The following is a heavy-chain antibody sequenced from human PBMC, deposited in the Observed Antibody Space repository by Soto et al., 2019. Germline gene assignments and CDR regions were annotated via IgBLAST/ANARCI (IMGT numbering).Heavy chain of an antibody. CDR2: IDPSDSYT. D-gene: IGHD2-2*02. J-gene: IGHJ6*02. CDR3: ARVVVVPAAIVGYYYGMDV. V-gene: IGHV5-10-1*01. CDR1: GYSFTSYW. Sequence: GESLKISCKGSGYSFTSYWISWVRQMPGKGLEWMGRIDPSDSYTNYSPSFQGHVTISADKSISTAHLQWSSLKASDTAMYYCARVVVVPAAIVGYYYGMDVWGQGTTVTVSS.